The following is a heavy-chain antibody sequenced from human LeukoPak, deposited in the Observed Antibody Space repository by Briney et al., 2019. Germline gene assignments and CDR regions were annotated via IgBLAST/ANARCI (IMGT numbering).Heavy chain of an antibody. CDR3: VKDLNGTWSFDY. CDR2: ISSNEYDT. J-gene: IGHJ4*02. CDR1: GFTFSAYF. V-gene: IGHV3-64D*06. D-gene: IGHD2-8*01. Sequence: GGSLRLSCSASGFTFSAYFMHWVRQAPGKGLEYVSSISSNEYDTYYADSVKGRFTISRDNSKNTLFLQMSSLRAEGTAVYYCVKDLNGTWSFDYWGQGTLVTVSS.